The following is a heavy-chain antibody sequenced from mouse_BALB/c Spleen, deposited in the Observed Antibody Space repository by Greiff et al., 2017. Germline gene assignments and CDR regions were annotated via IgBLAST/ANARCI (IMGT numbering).Heavy chain of an antibody. CDR3: ASGDYDTGAWFAY. CDR2: INPSTGYT. CDR1: GYTFTSYW. J-gene: IGHJ3*01. V-gene: IGHV1-7*01. D-gene: IGHD2-4*01. Sequence: QVQLQQSGAELAKPGASVKMSCKASGYTFTSYWMHWVKQRPGQGLEWIGYINPSTGYTEYNQKFKDKATLTADKSSSTAYMQLSSLTSEDSAVYYCASGDYDTGAWFAYWGQGTLVTVSA.